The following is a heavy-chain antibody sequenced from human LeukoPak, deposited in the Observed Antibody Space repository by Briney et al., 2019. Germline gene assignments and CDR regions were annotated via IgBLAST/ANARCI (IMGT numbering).Heavy chain of an antibody. CDR2: IYYSGST. D-gene: IGHD6-6*01. CDR1: GGSISSGDYY. J-gene: IGHJ4*02. CDR3: ARRVAAHYFDY. V-gene: IGHV4-30-4*08. Sequence: SETLSLTCAVSGGSISSGDYYWSWIRQPPGKGLEWIGYIYYSGSTYYNPSLKSRVTISVDTSKNQFSLKLSSVTAADTAVYYCARRVAAHYFDYWGQGTLVTVSS.